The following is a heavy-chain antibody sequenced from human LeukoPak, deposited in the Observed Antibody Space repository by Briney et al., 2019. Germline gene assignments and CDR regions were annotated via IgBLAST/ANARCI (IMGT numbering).Heavy chain of an antibody. CDR2: IYPGDSDT. V-gene: IGHV5-51*01. CDR1: GYSFTSYW. J-gene: IGHJ4*02. D-gene: IGHD3-3*01. CDR3: AVYYDFWSGYRFFDY. Sequence: KHGESLKISCKGSGYSFTSYWIGWVRQMPGKGLEWMGIIYPGDSDTRYSPSFQGQVTISADKSISTAYLQWSSLKASDTAMYYCAVYYDFWSGYRFFDYWGQGTLVTVSS.